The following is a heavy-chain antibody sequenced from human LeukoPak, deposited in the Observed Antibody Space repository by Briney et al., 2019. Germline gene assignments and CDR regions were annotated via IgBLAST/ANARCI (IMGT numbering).Heavy chain of an antibody. CDR1: GFTFSSYA. D-gene: IGHD2-2*01. V-gene: IGHV3-23*01. CDR3: AKGGRYCSSTSCYASIDY. CDR2: ISGSGGST. Sequence: PGGSLRLSCAASGFTFSSYAMSWVRRAPGKGLEWVSAISGSGGSTYYADSVKGRFTISRDNSKNTLYLQMNSLRAEDTAVYYCAKGGRYCSSTSCYASIDYWGQGTLVTVSS. J-gene: IGHJ4*02.